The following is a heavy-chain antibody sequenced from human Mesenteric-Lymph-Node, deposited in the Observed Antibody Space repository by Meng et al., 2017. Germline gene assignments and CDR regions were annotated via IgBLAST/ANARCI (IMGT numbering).Heavy chain of an antibody. J-gene: IGHJ5*02. CDR3: ARVDTANWFDP. CDR2: INPNSGGT. V-gene: IGHV1-2*02. Sequence: QVQLVQCGGEVKKPGASVKVSCKASGYTFTSYGISWVRQAPGQGLEWMGWINPNSGGTNYAQKFQGRVTMTRDTSISTAYMELSRLRSDDTAVYYCARVDTANWFDPWGQGTLVTVSS. CDR1: GYTFTSYG. D-gene: IGHD5-18*01.